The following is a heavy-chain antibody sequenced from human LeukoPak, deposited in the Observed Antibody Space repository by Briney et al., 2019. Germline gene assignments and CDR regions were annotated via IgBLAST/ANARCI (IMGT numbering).Heavy chain of an antibody. Sequence: PGGSLRLSCAASGFSFSSYSINWVRQAPGRGLEWGSYISGDGNAKHYTDSVKGRFTISRDNAKNALYLQMNSLRAEDTAVYFCARDYVYAFDYWGQGTLVTVSS. J-gene: IGHJ4*02. CDR2: ISGDGNAK. CDR3: ARDYVYAFDY. V-gene: IGHV3-48*01. CDR1: GFSFSSYS. D-gene: IGHD2/OR15-2a*01.